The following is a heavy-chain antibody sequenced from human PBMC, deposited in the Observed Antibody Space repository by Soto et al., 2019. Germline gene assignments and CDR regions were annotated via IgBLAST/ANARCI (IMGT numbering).Heavy chain of an antibody. CDR1: RFTFSSYG. J-gene: IGHJ6*02. CDR2: ISYDGSNK. D-gene: IGHD6-13*01. CDR3: AKASSSWDGYYYYGMDV. V-gene: IGHV3-30*18. Sequence: QVQLVESGGGVVQPGRSLRLSCAASRFTFSSYGIHWVRQAPGKGLEWVAVISYDGSNKYYADSMKGRFTISRDNSKNTLYLQMDSLRAEDSAVYYCAKASSSWDGYYYYGMDVWGPGTTVTVSS.